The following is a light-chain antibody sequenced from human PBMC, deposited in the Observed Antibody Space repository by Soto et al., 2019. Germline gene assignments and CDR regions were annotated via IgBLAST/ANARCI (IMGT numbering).Light chain of an antibody. CDR1: SSNIGAGYD. V-gene: IGLV1-40*01. CDR2: GNS. CDR3: QSYDSSLSGRGV. Sequence: QSVLTQPPSVSGAPGQRVTISCTGSSSNIGAGYDVHWYQQLPGTAPKLLIYGNSNRTSGVPDRFSGSKSGTSASLAITGLQAEDEADYYCQSYDSSLSGRGVFGTGTKLTVL. J-gene: IGLJ1*01.